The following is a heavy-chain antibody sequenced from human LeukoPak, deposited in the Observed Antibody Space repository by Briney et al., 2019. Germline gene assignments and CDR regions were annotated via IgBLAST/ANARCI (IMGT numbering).Heavy chain of an antibody. CDR1: GGSISSGSYY. CDR2: IYTSGST. V-gene: IGHV4-61*02. Sequence: PSETLSLTCTVSGGSISSGSYYWSWIRQPAGKGLEWIGRIYTSGSTNYNPSLKSRVTISVDTSKNQFSLKLSSVTAADTAVYYCARGRGGYDILTGYYSPYYMDVWGKGTTVTISS. D-gene: IGHD3-9*01. J-gene: IGHJ6*03. CDR3: ARGRGGYDILTGYYSPYYMDV.